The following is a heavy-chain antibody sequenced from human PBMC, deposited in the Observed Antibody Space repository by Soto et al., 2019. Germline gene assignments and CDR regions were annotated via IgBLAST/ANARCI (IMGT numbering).Heavy chain of an antibody. Sequence: EVQLVQSGAEVKKPGESLRISCKGSGYSFTSYWISWVRQMPGKGLEWMGRIDPSDSYTNYSPSFQGHVTISADKSISTAYLQWSSLKASDTAMYYCARQVSSAAGYYYYYGMDVWGQGTTVTVSS. D-gene: IGHD6-13*01. V-gene: IGHV5-10-1*03. J-gene: IGHJ6*02. CDR2: IDPSDSYT. CDR1: GYSFTSYW. CDR3: ARQVSSAAGYYYYYGMDV.